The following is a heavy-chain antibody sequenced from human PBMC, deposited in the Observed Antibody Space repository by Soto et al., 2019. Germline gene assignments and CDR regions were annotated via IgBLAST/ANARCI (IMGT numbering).Heavy chain of an antibody. D-gene: IGHD5-12*01. CDR2: TSSNNGKT. Sequence: ASVKVSCKTSGYSFTTYGISWVRQAPGQGLEWMGWTSSNNGKTKYAQKFQGRVTMTTDKSTNTVHMELRSLRSGDTAVYYCARTSVAQSEDYFDYWGQGTLVTVSS. CDR1: GYSFTTYG. J-gene: IGHJ4*02. CDR3: ARTSVAQSEDYFDY. V-gene: IGHV1-18*01.